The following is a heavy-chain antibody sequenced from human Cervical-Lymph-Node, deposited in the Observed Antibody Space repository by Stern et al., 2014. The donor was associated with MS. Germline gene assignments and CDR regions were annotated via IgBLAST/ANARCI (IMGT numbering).Heavy chain of an antibody. D-gene: IGHD6-19*01. V-gene: IGHV3-23*04. CDR2: ISGSGDTT. CDR1: GFTFSDYA. J-gene: IGHJ4*02. CDR3: AKDIAVADPFYFDY. Sequence: EVHLVESGGDLVQPGGSLRLSCAASGFTFSDYAMTWVRQAPGKGLEWVSGISGSGDTTFIADSLKGRFTISRDNSKNTLFLQMNSLRVDDTAVYHCAKDIAVADPFYFDYWGQGILVTVSS.